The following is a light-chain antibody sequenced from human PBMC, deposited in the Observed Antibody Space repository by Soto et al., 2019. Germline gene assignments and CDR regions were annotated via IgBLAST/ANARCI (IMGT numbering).Light chain of an antibody. CDR2: EVS. V-gene: IGLV2-14*01. CDR3: SSYSISTAYL. J-gene: IGLJ1*01. CDR1: GSDVGGYDY. Sequence: QPALTQPASVSGSPGQSITISCTGTGSDVGGYDYVSWYQLHPGKAPKLMVFEVSNRPSGVSYRFSGSKSGNTASLTISGLQAEDEADYFCSSYSISTAYLFGTGTKVTVL.